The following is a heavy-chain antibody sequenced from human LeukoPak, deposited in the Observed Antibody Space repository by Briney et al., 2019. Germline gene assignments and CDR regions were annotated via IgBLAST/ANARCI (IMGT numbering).Heavy chain of an antibody. Sequence: PGGSLRLSCAASGFTFSTYAMHWVRQAPGKGLEWVAVISYDGSNKYYADSVKGRFTISRDNSKNTLYLQMNSLRAEDTAVYYCARVTAVARMEGAFDIWGQGTMVTVSS. V-gene: IGHV3-30-3*01. J-gene: IGHJ3*02. D-gene: IGHD6-19*01. CDR3: ARVTAVARMEGAFDI. CDR2: ISYDGSNK. CDR1: GFTFSTYA.